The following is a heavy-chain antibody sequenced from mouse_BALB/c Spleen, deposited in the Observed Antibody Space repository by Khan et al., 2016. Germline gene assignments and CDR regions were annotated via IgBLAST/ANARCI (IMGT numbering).Heavy chain of an antibody. V-gene: IGHV9-3*02. CDR3: ARAGGRPGLPDY. Sequence: QIQLVQSGPELKKPGETVKISCKASGYIFTNYGMNWVKQAPGKGLKWMGWLNTNTGEPTYAEEFKGRFVFSLETSATTAYLQINNLKNGDTATYFCARAGGRPGLPDYWGPGCTLTVSP. J-gene: IGHJ2*01. D-gene: IGHD3-2*01. CDR2: LNTNTGEP. CDR1: GYIFTNYG.